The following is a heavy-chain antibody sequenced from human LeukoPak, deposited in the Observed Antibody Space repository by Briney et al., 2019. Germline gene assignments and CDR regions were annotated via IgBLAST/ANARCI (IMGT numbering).Heavy chain of an antibody. Sequence: GGSLRLSCAASGFTFSSYGMHWVRQAPGKGLEWVAVIWYDGSNKYYADSVKGRFTISRDNSKNMLFLQMNSLRPEDTAVYYCARGVYALGYWGQGTLVIVSS. CDR1: GFTFSSYG. D-gene: IGHD2-2*01. V-gene: IGHV3-33*01. CDR3: ARGVYALGY. CDR2: IWYDGSNK. J-gene: IGHJ4*02.